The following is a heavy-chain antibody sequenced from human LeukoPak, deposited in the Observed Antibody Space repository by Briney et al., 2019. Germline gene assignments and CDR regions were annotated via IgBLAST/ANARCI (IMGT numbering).Heavy chain of an antibody. V-gene: IGHV3-15*01. CDR3: ATERIPAAAHYYYHGMGV. CDR2: IKSNTDGGTT. J-gene: IGHJ6*02. Sequence: GGSLRLSCAASGFTSSDYSMNWVRQAPGEGLEWVGLIKSNTDGGTTDYAAPAKGRFTISRDDSRNTLYLQMNSLTTEDTAVYYCATERIPAAAHYYYHGMGVWGQGTTVTVSS. D-gene: IGHD2-2*01. CDR1: GFTSSDYS.